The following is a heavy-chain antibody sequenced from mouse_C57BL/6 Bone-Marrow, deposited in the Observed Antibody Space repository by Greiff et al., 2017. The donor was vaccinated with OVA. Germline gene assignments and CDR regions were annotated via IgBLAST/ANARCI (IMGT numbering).Heavy chain of an antibody. CDR3: TRLLNPFDY. Sequence: EVMLVESGAELVRPGASVKLSCTASGFNIKDDYMHWVKQRPEQGLEWIGWIDPENGDTEYASKFQGKATITADTSSNTAYLQLSSLTSEDTAVYYCTRLLNPFDYWGQGTTLTVSS. J-gene: IGHJ2*01. CDR1: GFNIKDDY. V-gene: IGHV14-4*01. D-gene: IGHD2-3*01. CDR2: IDPENGDT.